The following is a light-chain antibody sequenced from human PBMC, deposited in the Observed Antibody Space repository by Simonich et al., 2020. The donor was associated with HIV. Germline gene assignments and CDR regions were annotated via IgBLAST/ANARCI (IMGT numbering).Light chain of an antibody. CDR3: QQYYSTPPT. Sequence: DIVMTQYPDSLAVSLGERATINCKSSQSVLYSSNNKNYLAWYQQKPGQPPKLLIYWASTRESGVPDRFSSSGSGTDFTLSISSLQAEDVAVYYCQQYYSTPPTFGQGTKVEIK. CDR2: WAS. CDR1: QSVLYSSNNKNY. V-gene: IGKV4-1*01. J-gene: IGKJ1*01.